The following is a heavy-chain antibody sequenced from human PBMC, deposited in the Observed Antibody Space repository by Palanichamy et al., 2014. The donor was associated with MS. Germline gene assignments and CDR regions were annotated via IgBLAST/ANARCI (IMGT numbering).Heavy chain of an antibody. D-gene: IGHD6-6*01. Sequence: QVQLQESGPGLVKPSQTLSLTCTVSGGSISSGDYYWSWIRQPPGKGLEWIGYIYYSGTTYYNPSLKSRVTISVDTSKNQFSPKLSSVTAADTAVYYCARDLSIAARPSWFDPWGQGTLVTVSS. CDR3: ARDLSIAARPSWFDP. J-gene: IGHJ5*02. V-gene: IGHV4-30-4*01. CDR2: IYYSGTT. CDR1: GGSISSGDYY.